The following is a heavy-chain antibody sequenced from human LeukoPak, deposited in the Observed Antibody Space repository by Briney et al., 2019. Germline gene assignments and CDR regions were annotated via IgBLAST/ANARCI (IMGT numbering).Heavy chain of an antibody. CDR1: GGSFSGYY. CDR2: INHSGST. J-gene: IGHJ6*02. D-gene: IGHD3/OR15-3a*01. Sequence: SETLSLTCAVYGGSFSGYYWSWIRQPPGKGLEWIGEINHSGSTNYNPSLKSRVTISVDTSKNQFSLKLSSVTAADTAVYYCASARTGNPYPLLYYYGMDVWGQGTTVTVSS. V-gene: IGHV4-34*01. CDR3: ASARTGNPYPLLYYYGMDV.